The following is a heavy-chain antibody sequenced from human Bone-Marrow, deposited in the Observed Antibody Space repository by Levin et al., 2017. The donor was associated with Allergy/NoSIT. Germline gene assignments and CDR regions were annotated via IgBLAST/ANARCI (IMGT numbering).Heavy chain of an antibody. CDR1: GFSLSDYS. V-gene: IGHV3-30-3*01. Sequence: HTGGSLRLSCEVSGFSLSDYSMRWVRQAPGKGLEWLALISYDGFTQDFADSVEGRFTISRDISKNMVFLEMNGLRPDDTAVYVCAREGPSHCIGGSCYFDSWGQGTQVTVSS. J-gene: IGHJ4*02. CDR2: ISYDGFTQ. D-gene: IGHD2-15*01. CDR3: AREGPSHCIGGSCYFDS.